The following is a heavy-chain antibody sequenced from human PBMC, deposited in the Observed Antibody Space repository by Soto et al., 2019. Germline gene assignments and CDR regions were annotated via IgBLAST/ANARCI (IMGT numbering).Heavy chain of an antibody. J-gene: IGHJ4*02. CDR2: INAGNGNT. D-gene: IGHD5-18*01. CDR1: GYTFTSYA. V-gene: IGHV1-3*01. Sequence: ASVKVSCKASGYTFTSYAMHWVRQAPGQRLEWMGWINAGNGNTKYSQKFQGRVTITRDTSASTAYVELSSLRSEDTAVYYCARPIGYSYGYDFDYRGQGTLVTVSS. CDR3: ARPIGYSYGYDFDY.